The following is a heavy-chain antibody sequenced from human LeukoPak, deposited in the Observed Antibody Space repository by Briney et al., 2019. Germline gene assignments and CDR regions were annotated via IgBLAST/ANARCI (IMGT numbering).Heavy chain of an antibody. J-gene: IGHJ4*02. CDR2: IYTSGST. D-gene: IGHD2-15*01. CDR3: ARVTLAAAAYYFDY. CDR1: GGSISSCY. V-gene: IGHV4-4*07. Sequence: SETLSLTCTVSGGSISSCYWSWIRQPAGKGLEWIGRIYTSGSTNYNPSLKSRVTISVDKSKNQFSLKLSSVTAADTAVYYCARVTLAAAAYYFDYWGQGTLVTVSS.